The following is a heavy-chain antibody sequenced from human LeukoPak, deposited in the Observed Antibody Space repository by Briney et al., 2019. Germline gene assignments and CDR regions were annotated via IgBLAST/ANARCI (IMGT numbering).Heavy chain of an antibody. CDR2: ISTYNGNT. V-gene: IGHV1-18*01. CDR3: ARDRYCSGGSCYPGSYKYHYYYMDV. CDR1: GYTFTSYD. J-gene: IGHJ6*03. Sequence: ASVKVSCKASGYTFTSYDISWVRQAPGQGLEWMGWISTYNGNTNYAQKVQGRVIMTTDTDTSTAYMELRSLRSDDTAVYYCARDRYCSGGSCYPGSYKYHYYYMDVWGKGTTVTISS. D-gene: IGHD2-15*01.